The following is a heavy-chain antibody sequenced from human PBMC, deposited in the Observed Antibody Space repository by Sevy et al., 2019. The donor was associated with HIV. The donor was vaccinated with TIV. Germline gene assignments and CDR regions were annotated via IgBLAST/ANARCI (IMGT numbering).Heavy chain of an antibody. CDR1: GYSFGSIYY. CDR2: VYHSGST. CDR3: ARDLGLGIQFDY. Sequence: SETLSLICTVSGYSFGSIYYWGWIRQPPGKGLEWIGSVYHSGSTYYNPSLRSRVTISVDTSKNRFSLKVTSVTAADTAVYYGARDLGLGIQFDYWGQGTLVTVSS. J-gene: IGHJ4*02. V-gene: IGHV4-38-2*02. D-gene: IGHD3-9*01.